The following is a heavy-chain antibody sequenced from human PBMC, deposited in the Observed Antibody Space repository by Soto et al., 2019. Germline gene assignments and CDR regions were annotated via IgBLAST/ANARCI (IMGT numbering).Heavy chain of an antibody. J-gene: IGHJ4*02. D-gene: IGHD4-17*01. Sequence: QVQLVESGGDLVMPGGSLRLSCAASGFTFSDYYIHWIRRAPGKGLEWISYISGNGEVIQYAASARGRFTISRDNAENSVYLEMESLRDEDTALYYCARDVDADFRTDFAYWGRGTLVTVSS. CDR1: GFTFSDYY. CDR2: ISGNGEVI. CDR3: ARDVDADFRTDFAY. V-gene: IGHV3-11*01.